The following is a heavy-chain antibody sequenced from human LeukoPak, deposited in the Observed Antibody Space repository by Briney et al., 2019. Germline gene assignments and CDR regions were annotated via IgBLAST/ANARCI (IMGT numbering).Heavy chain of an antibody. CDR1: GFTFSSYE. CDR2: IGHEGNDI. V-gene: IGHV3-33*08. D-gene: IGHD1-7*01. J-gene: IGHJ4*02. CDR3: ARDKFSRYFDY. Sequence: GGSLRLSCAASGFTFSSYEMNWVRQAPGKGPEWVAVIGHEGNDITYGDSVKGRFIISRDNSKNTLYLEMDSLRAEDTAVYYCARDKFSRYFDYLGQGALVTVSS.